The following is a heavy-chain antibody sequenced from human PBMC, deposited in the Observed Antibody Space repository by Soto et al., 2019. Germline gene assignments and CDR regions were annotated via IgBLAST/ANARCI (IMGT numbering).Heavy chain of an antibody. J-gene: IGHJ6*02. V-gene: IGHV1-58*01. CDR2: IDVGSANA. CDR1: GFTFSSSA. Sequence: GASVKVSCKTSGFTFSSSAVHWVRQARGHRLQWIGWIDVGSANANYAQMLQERVTISRDMSTSTAYMELTNMDPVDTATYYCAHKGGRGAAMDVWGQGTTVTVSS. D-gene: IGHD2-15*01. CDR3: AHKGGRGAAMDV.